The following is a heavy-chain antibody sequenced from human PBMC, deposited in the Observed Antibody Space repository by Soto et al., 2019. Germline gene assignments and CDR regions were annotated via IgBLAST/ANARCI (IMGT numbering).Heavy chain of an antibody. CDR1: GFTFSRSW. CDR3: ASNYAYAEGYYWYGIDV. V-gene: IGHV3-74*01. J-gene: IGHJ6*02. Sequence: PSGSLRLSCAASGFTFSRSWMHWVRQAPGKGLVWVSRISSYGSDTHYADSVKGRFTISRDNAKNTLYLQMNSLRADDTAVYYCASNYAYAEGYYWYGIDVWGQGTTVTVSS. CDR2: ISSYGSDT. D-gene: IGHD3-16*01.